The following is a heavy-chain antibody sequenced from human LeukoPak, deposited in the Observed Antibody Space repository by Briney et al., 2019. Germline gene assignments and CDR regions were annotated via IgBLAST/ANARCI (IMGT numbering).Heavy chain of an antibody. CDR1: GFTFSSYA. V-gene: IGHV3-23*01. J-gene: IGHJ4*02. CDR3: ARDCSGGSCFGKY. Sequence: PGGSLRLSCAASGFTFSSYAMSWVRQAPGKGLEWVSAITGSGGSTYYADSVKGRFTISRDNSKNTLYLQMNSLRAEDTAVYYCARDCSGGSCFGKYWGQGTLVTVSS. D-gene: IGHD2-15*01. CDR2: ITGSGGST.